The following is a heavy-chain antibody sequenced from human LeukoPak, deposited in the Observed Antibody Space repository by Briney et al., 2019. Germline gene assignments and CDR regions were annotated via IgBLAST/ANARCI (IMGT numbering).Heavy chain of an antibody. CDR3: ARNRVPDY. CDR1: GGSISSSSYD. D-gene: IGHD2/OR15-2a*01. J-gene: IGHJ4*02. V-gene: IGHV4-39*01. CDR2: IYYSGST. Sequence: SDTLSLTRTVSGGSISSSSYDWGWLRQPPGKGLEWIGSIYYSGSTYYNPSLKSRVTISVDTSKNQFSLKLSSVTAADTAVYYCARNRVPDYWGLGTLVTVSS.